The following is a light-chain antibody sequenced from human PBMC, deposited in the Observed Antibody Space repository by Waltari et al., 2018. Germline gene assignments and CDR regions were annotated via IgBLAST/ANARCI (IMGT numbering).Light chain of an antibody. CDR3: ATWDDSLKGWV. CDR1: SPNIGKHS. Sequence: QSVLTQPPSASGTPGQSVTMSCSGSSPNIGKHSVNWYQQVPGTAPKLLIYSDHQRPSGVPARFFGSKSDTSASLAISGLQSDDEADYYCATWDDSLKGWVFGGGTKLTVL. CDR2: SDH. V-gene: IGLV1-44*01. J-gene: IGLJ3*02.